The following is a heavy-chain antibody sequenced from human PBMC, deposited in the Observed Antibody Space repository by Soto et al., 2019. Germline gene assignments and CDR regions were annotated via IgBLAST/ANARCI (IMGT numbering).Heavy chain of an antibody. CDR2: ISFDEKNR. D-gene: IGHD6-25*01. V-gene: IGHV3-30*18. CDR1: GFTFSLYG. J-gene: IGHJ4*02. CDR3: AKGAQAAAVLDH. Sequence: ESVGGVVQPGRSLKLSCRTSGFTFSLYGMHWVRQAPGKGLEWLAVISFDEKNRYYADSVKGRFTISRDNSKTTLFLQMSSLRPDDTAVYFCAKGAQAAAVLDHWGQGALVTVAS.